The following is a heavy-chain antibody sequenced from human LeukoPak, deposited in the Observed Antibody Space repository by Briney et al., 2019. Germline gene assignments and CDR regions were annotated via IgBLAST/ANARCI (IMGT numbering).Heavy chain of an antibody. J-gene: IGHJ4*02. CDR3: AKDLITMIVVVTPNFDY. CDR1: GFTFSSYV. D-gene: IGHD3-22*01. CDR2: IRYDGSNK. V-gene: IGHV3-30*02. Sequence: GGSLRLSCAASGFTFSSYVMHWVRQAPGKGLEWVAFIRYDGSNKYYADSVKGRFTISRDNSKNTLYLQMNSLRAEDTAVYYCAKDLITMIVVVTPNFDYWGQGTLVTVSS.